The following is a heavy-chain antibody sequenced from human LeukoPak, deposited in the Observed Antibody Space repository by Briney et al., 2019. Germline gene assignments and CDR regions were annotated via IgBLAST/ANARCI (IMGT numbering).Heavy chain of an antibody. CDR2: IIPIFGTA. Sequence: SVKVSCKASGGTFSSYAISWVRQAPGQGLEWMGGIIPIFGTANYAQKFQGRVTITADESTSTAYMELSSLRSEDTAVYYCARGRGTIFGVVILREDWFDPWGQGTLVTVSS. V-gene: IGHV1-69*01. CDR1: GGTFSSYA. D-gene: IGHD3-3*01. J-gene: IGHJ5*02. CDR3: ARGRGTIFGVVILREDWFDP.